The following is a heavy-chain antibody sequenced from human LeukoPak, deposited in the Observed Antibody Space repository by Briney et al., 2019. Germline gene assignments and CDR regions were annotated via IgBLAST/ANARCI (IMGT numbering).Heavy chain of an antibody. D-gene: IGHD3-22*01. CDR3: AKAAYYYDSSGYSGYYYYMDV. J-gene: IGHJ6*03. Sequence: SGGSLRLSCAASGFTFSTYAMTWVRQAPGKGLEWVSLISGTGGSTYYADSVKGRFTISRDNSKNTLYLQMNSLRAEDTAVYYCAKAAYYYDSSGYSGYYYYMDVWGKGTTVTVSS. CDR2: ISGTGGST. CDR1: GFTFSTYA. V-gene: IGHV3-23*01.